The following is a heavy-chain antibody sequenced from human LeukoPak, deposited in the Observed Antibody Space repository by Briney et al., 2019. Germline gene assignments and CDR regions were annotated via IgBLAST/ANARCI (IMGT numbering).Heavy chain of an antibody. CDR2: INHSGST. V-gene: IGHV4-34*01. CDR1: GGSFSDYY. CDR3: ARRNGGYDPRNKYYYYYYMDV. J-gene: IGHJ6*03. Sequence: PSETLSLTCAVYGGSFSDYYWSWIRQPPGKGLEWIGEINHSGSTNYNPSLKSRVTISVDTSKNQFSLKPSSVTAADTAVYYCARRNGGYDPRNKYYYYYYMDVWGKGTTVTISS. D-gene: IGHD5-12*01.